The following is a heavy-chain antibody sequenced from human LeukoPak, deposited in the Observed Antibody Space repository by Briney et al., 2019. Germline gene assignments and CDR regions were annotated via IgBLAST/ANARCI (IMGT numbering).Heavy chain of an antibody. J-gene: IGHJ4*01. CDR1: GLTFSGNA. D-gene: IGHD3-10*01. CDR2: IIGSGGST. CDR3: AKPYDAGTVPPGY. Sequence: GGSLRLSCAASGLTFSGNAMSWVGQAPGKGLEWVSAIIGSGGSTYYADSVKGRFTIFRDNSTTTLYLQMNSLRAEGTAVYYCAKPYDAGTVPPGYWGDRTLVT. V-gene: IGHV3-23*01.